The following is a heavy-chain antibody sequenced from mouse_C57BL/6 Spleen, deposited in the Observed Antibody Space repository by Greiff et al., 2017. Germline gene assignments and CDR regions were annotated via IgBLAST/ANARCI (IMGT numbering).Heavy chain of an antibody. CDR1: GYSITSGYY. CDR2: ISYDGSN. J-gene: IGHJ3*01. V-gene: IGHV3-6*01. Sequence: ESGPGLVKPSQSLSLTCSVTGYSITSGYYWNWIRQFPGNKLEWMGYISYDGSNNYNPSLKNRISITRDTSKNQFFLKLNSVTTEDTATYYCARDEGRDPFAYWGQGTLVTVSA. CDR3: ARDEGRDPFAY.